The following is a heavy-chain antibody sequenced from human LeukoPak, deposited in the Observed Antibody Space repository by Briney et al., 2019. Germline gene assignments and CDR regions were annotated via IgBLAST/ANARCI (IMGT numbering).Heavy chain of an antibody. CDR1: GGSISSISYY. D-gene: IGHD3-16*01. J-gene: IGHJ6*03. V-gene: IGHV4-39*07. CDR3: ARIGGMIGLWDYYVDV. CDR2: IYYSGST. Sequence: PSETLSLTCTVSGGSISSISYYWGWIRQPPGKGLEWIGGIYYSGSTYYNPSLKSRVTILVDTSKNQFSLKLSSVTAADTAVYYCARIGGMIGLWDYYVDVWGKGTTVTVSS.